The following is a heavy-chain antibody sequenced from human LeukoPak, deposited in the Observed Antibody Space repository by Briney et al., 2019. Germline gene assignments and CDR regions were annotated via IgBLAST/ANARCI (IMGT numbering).Heavy chain of an antibody. CDR3: ARVEGALPYFDY. V-gene: IGHV3-48*02. D-gene: IGHD1-26*01. J-gene: IGHJ4*02. Sequence: PGGSLRLSCAASGFTFRTYSMIWVRQAPGKGLEWVSYITGSSSTKYYADSEKGRFTISRDNAKNSLYLQMNSLRDEDTAVYYCARVEGALPYFDYWGQGTLVTVSS. CDR2: ITGSSSTK. CDR1: GFTFRTYS.